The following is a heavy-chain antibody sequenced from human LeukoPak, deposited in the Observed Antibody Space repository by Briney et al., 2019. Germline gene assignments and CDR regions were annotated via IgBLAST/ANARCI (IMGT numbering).Heavy chain of an antibody. CDR2: INSDGRST. CDR1: RFTFSDYW. J-gene: IGHJ4*02. D-gene: IGHD3-10*01. CDR3: VLHPPYGSGGYIDS. Sequence: VGSLRLSCAASRFTFSDYWMHWVRQAPGKGLVWVSRINSDGRSTNYADSVKGRFTISRDNAKNTLFLQMNSLRVEDTAVYFCVLHPPYGSGGYIDSWGQGTLVTVSS. V-gene: IGHV3-74*01.